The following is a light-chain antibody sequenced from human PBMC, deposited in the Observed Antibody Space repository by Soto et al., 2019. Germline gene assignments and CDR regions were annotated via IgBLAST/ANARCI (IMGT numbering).Light chain of an antibody. J-gene: IGLJ1*01. CDR2: EVS. V-gene: IGLV2-14*01. CDR3: SSYTSSSTRV. CDR1: SSDVGGYNY. Sequence: QSVLTQPASVSGSPEQSITISCTGTSSDVGGYNYVSWYQQHPGKAPKLMIYEVSNRPSGVSNRFSGSKSGNTASLTISGPQAEDEADYYCSSYTSSSTRVFGTGTKVTVL.